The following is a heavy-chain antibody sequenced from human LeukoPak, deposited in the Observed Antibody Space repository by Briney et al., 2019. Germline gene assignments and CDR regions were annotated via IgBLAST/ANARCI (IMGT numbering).Heavy chain of an antibody. J-gene: IGHJ4*02. D-gene: IGHD3-10*01. Sequence: PSETLSLTCTVSGGSISSYYWSWIRQPPGKGLEWIGYIYYTGSTNYNPSLKSRVTISLDTSKNQFSLKLSSVTAADTAVYYCARYGSGSYRQFDFWGQGTLVTVSS. CDR3: ARYGSGSYRQFDF. V-gene: IGHV4-59*01. CDR1: GGSISSYY. CDR2: IYYTGST.